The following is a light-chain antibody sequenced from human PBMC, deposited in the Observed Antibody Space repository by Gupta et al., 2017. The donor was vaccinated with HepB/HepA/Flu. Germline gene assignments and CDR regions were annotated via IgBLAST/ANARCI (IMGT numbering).Light chain of an antibody. J-gene: IGKJ4*01. Sequence: DIQMTQSPSSLSASVGDRVTITCRASQYISSYLNWYQQKPGKAPKLLIYAASNVESGVPSRFSGSESGTDFTLTISSLQREDFATYYCHQTDNTPLTFGGGTKVEI. CDR3: HQTDNTPLT. CDR1: QYISSY. CDR2: AAS. V-gene: IGKV1-39*01.